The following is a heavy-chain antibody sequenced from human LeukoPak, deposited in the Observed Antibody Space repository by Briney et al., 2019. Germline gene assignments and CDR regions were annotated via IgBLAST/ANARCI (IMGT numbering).Heavy chain of an antibody. V-gene: IGHV4-34*01. CDR3: ARARDGPHFYGSGSYLRYYYMDV. Sequence: PSETLSLTCAVYGGSFSGYYWSWIRQPPGKGLEWIGEINHSGSTNYNPSLKSRVTISVDTSKNQFSLKLSSVTAADTAVYYCARARDGPHFYGSGSYLRYYYMDVWGKGTTVTVSS. J-gene: IGHJ6*03. D-gene: IGHD3-10*01. CDR1: GGSFSGYY. CDR2: INHSGST.